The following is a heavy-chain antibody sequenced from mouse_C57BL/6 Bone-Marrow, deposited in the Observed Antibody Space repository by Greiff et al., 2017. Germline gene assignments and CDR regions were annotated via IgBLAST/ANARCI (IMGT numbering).Heavy chain of an antibody. J-gene: IGHJ2*01. CDR3: ARGGYGRREFDY. V-gene: IGHV5-6*02. D-gene: IGHD1-1*01. CDR2: ISSGGSYT. Sequence: DVKLVESGGDLVKPGGSLKLSCAASGFTFSSYGMSWVRQTPDKRLEWVATISSGGSYTYYPDSVKGRFTISRDTAKNTLYLQMSSLKSEDTAMYYCARGGYGRREFDYWGQGTTLTGSS. CDR1: GFTFSSYG.